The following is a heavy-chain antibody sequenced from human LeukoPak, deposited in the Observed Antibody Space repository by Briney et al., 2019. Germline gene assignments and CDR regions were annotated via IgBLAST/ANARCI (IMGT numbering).Heavy chain of an antibody. CDR1: GFTFSSYA. CDR3: ASTRNTMVRGGGIDY. CDR2: ISYDGSNK. Sequence: GRSLRLSCAASGFTFSSYAMHWVRQAPGKGLEWVAVISYDGSNKYYADSVKGRFTISRDNSKNTLYLQMSSLRAEDTAVYYCASTRNTMVRGGGIDYWGQGTLVTVSS. V-gene: IGHV3-30*14. J-gene: IGHJ4*02. D-gene: IGHD3-10*01.